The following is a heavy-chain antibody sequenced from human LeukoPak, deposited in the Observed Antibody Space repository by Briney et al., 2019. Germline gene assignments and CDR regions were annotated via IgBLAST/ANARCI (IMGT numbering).Heavy chain of an antibody. CDR3: ARNIAAAGFYFDY. D-gene: IGHD6-13*01. V-gene: IGHV4-39*01. CDR2: IYHSGST. Sequence: SSETLSLTCTVSGGSISSSSYYWGWIRQPPGKGLEWIGSIYHSGSTYYNPSLKSRVTISVDTSKNQFSLKLSSVTAADTAVYYCARNIAAAGFYFDYWGQGTLVTVSS. CDR1: GGSISSSSYY. J-gene: IGHJ4*02.